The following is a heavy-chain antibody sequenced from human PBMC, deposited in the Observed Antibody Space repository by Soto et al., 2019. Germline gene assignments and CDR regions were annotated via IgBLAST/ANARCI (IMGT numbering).Heavy chain of an antibody. CDR1: GGTFSSYA. CDR3: AREGFESSSWKYYYYGLDV. V-gene: IGHV1-69*12. Sequence: QVQLVQSGAEVKKPGSSVKVSCKASGGTFSSYAISWVRQAPGQGLEWMGGIIPIFGTANYAQKFQGRVTITADESTSPAYMELSSLRSEDTAVYYCAREGFESSSWKYYYYGLDVWGQGTTVTVSS. D-gene: IGHD6-13*01. CDR2: IIPIFGTA. J-gene: IGHJ6*02.